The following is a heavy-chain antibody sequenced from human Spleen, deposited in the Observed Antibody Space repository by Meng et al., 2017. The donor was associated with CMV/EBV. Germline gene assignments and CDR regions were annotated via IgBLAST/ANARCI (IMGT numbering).Heavy chain of an antibody. CDR1: GYTFTSYD. V-gene: IGHV1-8*03. CDR2: MNPNSGNT. CDR3: ARYLGYCRSTSCYGRSRRRRWYYYGMDV. J-gene: IGHJ6*02. D-gene: IGHD2-2*01. Sequence: ASVKVSCKASGYTFTSYDITWVRQATGQGLEWMGWMNPNSGNTGYAQKFQGRVTITRNTSISTAYMELSSLRSEDTAVYYCARYLGYCRSTSCYGRSRRRRWYYYGMDVWGQGTTVTVSS.